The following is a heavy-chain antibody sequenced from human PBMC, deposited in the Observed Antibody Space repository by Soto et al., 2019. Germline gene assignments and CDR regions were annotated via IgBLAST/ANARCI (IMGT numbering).Heavy chain of an antibody. D-gene: IGHD5-18*01. CDR2: ISGSGGST. CDR3: AKERGYNYGYDAMDV. Sequence: EVQLLESGGGLVQPGGSLRLSCAASGFTFSSYAMSWVRQAPGKGLEWVSGISGSGGSTYYADSVKGRFTISRDNSKNALYLQTTSLGAEDTAVYYCAKERGYNYGYDAMDVWGQGTTVTVSS. V-gene: IGHV3-23*01. CDR1: GFTFSSYA. J-gene: IGHJ6*02.